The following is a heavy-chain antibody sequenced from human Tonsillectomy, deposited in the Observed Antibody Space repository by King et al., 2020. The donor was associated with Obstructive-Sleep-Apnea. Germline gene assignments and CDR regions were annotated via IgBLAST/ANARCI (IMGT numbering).Heavy chain of an antibody. CDR1: GFTFSSYW. CDR3: ARAPGSRTCYFDY. D-gene: IGHD3/OR15-3a*01. CDR2: IKQDGSEK. Sequence: VQLVESGGGLVQPGGSLRLSCAASGFTFSSYWMFWVRQAPGKGLEWVANIKQDGSEKYYVDSVKGRFTISRDNAKNSLYLQMNSLRAEDTAVYYCARAPGSRTCYFDYWGQGTLVTVSS. J-gene: IGHJ4*02. V-gene: IGHV3-7*01.